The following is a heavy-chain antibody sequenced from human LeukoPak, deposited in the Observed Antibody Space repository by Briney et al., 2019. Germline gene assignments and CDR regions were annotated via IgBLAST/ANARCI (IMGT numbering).Heavy chain of an antibody. D-gene: IGHD3-9*01. Sequence: ASVKVSCKASGYTFTSYYMHWVRQAPGKGLEWMGIINPSGGSTSDAQKFQGRVTMTRDTSTSTVYMELSSLRSEDTAVYYCARRAAEPYDILTGYYPIFDYWGQGTLVTVSS. J-gene: IGHJ4*02. CDR2: INPSGGST. V-gene: IGHV1-46*01. CDR3: ARRAAEPYDILTGYYPIFDY. CDR1: GYTFTSYY.